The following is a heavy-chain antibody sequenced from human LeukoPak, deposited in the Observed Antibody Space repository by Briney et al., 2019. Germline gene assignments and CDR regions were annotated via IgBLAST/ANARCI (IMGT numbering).Heavy chain of an antibody. CDR2: IYTSGST. Sequence: SETLSLTCTVSGGSISSYYWSWIRQPPGKGLEWIGYIYTSGSTNYNPSLKSRVTISVDTSKNQFSLKLSSVTAADTAVYYCARLGCSSTSCPNYYYYYMDVWDKGTTVTVSS. V-gene: IGHV4-4*09. CDR3: ARLGCSSTSCPNYYYYYMDV. J-gene: IGHJ6*03. D-gene: IGHD2-2*01. CDR1: GGSISSYY.